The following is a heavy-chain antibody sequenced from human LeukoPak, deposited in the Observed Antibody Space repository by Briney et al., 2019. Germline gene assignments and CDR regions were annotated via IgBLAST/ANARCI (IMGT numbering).Heavy chain of an antibody. CDR3: ARDSGSYYFDY. CDR1: GYTFTGYY. D-gene: IGHD1-26*01. J-gene: IGHJ4*02. V-gene: IGHV1-69*04. Sequence: SVKVSCKASGYTFTGYYMHWVRQAPGQGLEWMGRIIPILGIANYAQKFQGRVTITADKSTSTAYMELSSLRSEDTAVYYCARDSGSYYFDYWGQGTLVTVSS. CDR2: IIPILGIA.